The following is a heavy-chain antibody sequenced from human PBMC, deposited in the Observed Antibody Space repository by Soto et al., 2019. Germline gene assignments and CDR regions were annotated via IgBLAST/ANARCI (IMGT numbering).Heavy chain of an antibody. V-gene: IGHV1-24*01. D-gene: IGHD6-13*01. CDR1: GYTLTELS. CDR2: FDPEDGET. J-gene: IGHJ4*02. Sequence: ASVKVSCKVSGYTLTELSMHWVRQAPGKGLEWMGGFDPEDGETIYPQKFQDRVIMTADTATSTVYMELSSLRSEDTAIYFCTRTFISSQDGFDAWGQGTQVTVSS. CDR3: TRTFISSQDGFDA.